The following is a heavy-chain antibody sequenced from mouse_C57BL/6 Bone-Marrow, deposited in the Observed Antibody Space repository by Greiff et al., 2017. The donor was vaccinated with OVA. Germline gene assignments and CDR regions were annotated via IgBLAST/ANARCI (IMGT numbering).Heavy chain of an antibody. D-gene: IGHD1-1*01. CDR3: ARVYGSSYWYFDV. Sequence: QVQLQQSGAELVRPGTSVKVSCKASGYAFTNYLIEWVKQRPGQGLEWIGVINPGSGGTNYNEKLKGKATLTADKSSSTAYMQLSSLTSEDSAVYFCARVYGSSYWYFDVWGTGTTVTVSS. V-gene: IGHV1-54*01. CDR1: GYAFTNYL. CDR2: INPGSGGT. J-gene: IGHJ1*03.